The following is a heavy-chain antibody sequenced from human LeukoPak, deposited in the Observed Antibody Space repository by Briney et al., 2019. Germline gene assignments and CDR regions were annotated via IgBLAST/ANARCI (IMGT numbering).Heavy chain of an antibody. V-gene: IGHV4-39*01. J-gene: IGHJ4*02. CDR2: ISYSGST. CDR1: ADSFSSSRYY. CDR3: ARLNYYDNSGYYTQPKFDY. Sequence: SETLSLTCAVSADSFSSSRYYSSWIRQPPGKGLEWIGTISYSGSTYYNPSLKSRVTISVDTSKNQFSLKLTSVSAADTAVYFCARLNYYDNSGYYTQPKFDYWGQGTLVTVSS. D-gene: IGHD3-22*01.